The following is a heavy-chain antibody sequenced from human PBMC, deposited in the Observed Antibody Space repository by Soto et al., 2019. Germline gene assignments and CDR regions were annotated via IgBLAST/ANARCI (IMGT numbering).Heavy chain of an antibody. D-gene: IGHD6-6*01. J-gene: IGHJ4*02. V-gene: IGHV3-15*01. Sequence: GSLRLSCAASGFTFSNAWMTWVRQAPGKGLEWVGRIKSKTDVGTVDYAAPVKGRFTVSRDDSETTLYLQMNSLKTEDTAVYYCTTYRRYRRSSLYFDYWGQGHQVNVS. CDR3: TTYRRYRRSSLYFDY. CDR2: IKSKTDVGTV. CDR1: GFTFSNAW.